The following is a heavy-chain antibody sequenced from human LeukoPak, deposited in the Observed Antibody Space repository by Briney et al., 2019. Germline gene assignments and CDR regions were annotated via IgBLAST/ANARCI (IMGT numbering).Heavy chain of an antibody. J-gene: IGHJ6*03. CDR1: GFTFSSYS. CDR3: ARKQILHYYYYMDV. CDR2: ISSSSSYI. Sequence: PGGSLRLSCAASGFTFSSYSMNWVRQAPGKGLEWVSSISSSSSYIYYADSVKGRFTISRDNAKNSLYLHMNSLRAEDTAVYYCARKQILHYYYYMDVWGKGTTVTVSS. V-gene: IGHV3-21*01.